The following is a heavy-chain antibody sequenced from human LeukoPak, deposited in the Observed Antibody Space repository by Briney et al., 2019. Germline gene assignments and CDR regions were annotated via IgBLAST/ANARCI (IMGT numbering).Heavy chain of an antibody. J-gene: IGHJ3*02. Sequence: GGPVKVSCKASGYTFGNFDLNWVRQATGQGPEWVGYMNPNSGYTAYAQKFQGRVTMTTDTSTSTAYMELRSLRSDDTAVYYCARGFRVRAFDIWGQGTMVTVSS. V-gene: IGHV1-8*02. CDR1: GYTFGNFD. CDR2: MNPNSGYT. CDR3: ARGFRVRAFDI.